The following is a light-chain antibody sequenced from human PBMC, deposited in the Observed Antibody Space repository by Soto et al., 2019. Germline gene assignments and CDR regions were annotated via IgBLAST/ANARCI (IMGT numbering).Light chain of an antibody. Sequence: NNSPSSRSVSEGEGVIITSRASQGIRHYLAWYQQKPGKVPKLLIYEASNLQSGVPSRFRGGGSGTEFTLTISSLQPEDVATYYCQNFDSAPQTFGQGSIVDIK. V-gene: IGKV1-27*01. CDR2: EAS. CDR1: QGIRHY. CDR3: QNFDSAPQT. J-gene: IGKJ1*01.